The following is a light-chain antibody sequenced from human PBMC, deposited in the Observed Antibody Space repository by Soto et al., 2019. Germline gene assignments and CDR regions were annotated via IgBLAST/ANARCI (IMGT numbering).Light chain of an antibody. V-gene: IGKV3-20*01. J-gene: IGKJ1*01. CDR1: QSISSGS. Sequence: EIVLTQSPGTLSLSPGERATLSCRASQSISSGSFAWYQQKPGQAPRVIIYRASSRATGIPDRFSGSGSGTDFTLTISRLEPEDFAVYFCQKYGTSPTFGHGTKVDIK. CDR3: QKYGTSPT. CDR2: RAS.